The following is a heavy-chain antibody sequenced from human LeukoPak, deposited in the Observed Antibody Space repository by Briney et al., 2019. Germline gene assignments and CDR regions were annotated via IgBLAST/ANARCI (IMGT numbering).Heavy chain of an antibody. V-gene: IGHV1-18*01. D-gene: IGHD2-15*01. Sequence: ASVKVSCTASGYTFTSYGISWVRQAPGQGLEWMGWISAYNGNTNYAQKLQGRVTVTTDTSTSTAYMELRSLRSDDTAVYYCARESPYCGGGTCYEYYYYGMDIWGQGTTVTVSS. CDR2: ISAYNGNT. CDR1: GYTFTSYG. CDR3: ARESPYCGGGTCYEYYYYGMDI. J-gene: IGHJ6*02.